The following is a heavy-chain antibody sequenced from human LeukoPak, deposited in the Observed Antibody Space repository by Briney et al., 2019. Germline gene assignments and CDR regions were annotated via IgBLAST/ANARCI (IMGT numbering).Heavy chain of an antibody. Sequence: GGSLRLSCEASEFTFSSYWMHWVRQPPGKGLEWVANINEAGVEKYHVDSVKGRFTIFRDNAKNSLYLQMNNLRAEDTAVYYRARELSRTGAFDYWGQGTLVTVSS. V-gene: IGHV3-7*03. J-gene: IGHJ4*02. CDR1: EFTFSSYW. D-gene: IGHD3-10*01. CDR3: ARELSRTGAFDY. CDR2: INEAGVEK.